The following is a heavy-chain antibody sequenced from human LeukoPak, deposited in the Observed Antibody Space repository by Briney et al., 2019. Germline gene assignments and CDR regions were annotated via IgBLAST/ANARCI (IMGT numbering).Heavy chain of an antibody. CDR1: GFTFSSYA. CDR2: ISGSGGST. V-gene: IGHV3-23*01. D-gene: IGHD3-3*01. J-gene: IGHJ4*02. Sequence: GGSLRLSCAASGFTFSSYAMSWVRQAPGKGLECVSAISGSGGSTYYADSVKGRFTISRDNSKNTLYLQMNSLRAEDTAVYYCAKVGPRITIFGVVIPVNFDYWGQGTLVTVSS. CDR3: AKVGPRITIFGVVIPVNFDY.